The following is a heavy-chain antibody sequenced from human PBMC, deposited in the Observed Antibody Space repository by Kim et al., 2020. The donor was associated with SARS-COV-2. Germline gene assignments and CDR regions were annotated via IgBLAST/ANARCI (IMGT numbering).Heavy chain of an antibody. CDR1: GFTFSSYW. CDR3: ARPTDQWELPAEYFQH. Sequence: GGSLRLSCAASGFTFSSYWMHWVRQAPGKGLVWVSRINSDGSSTSYADSVKGRFTISRDNAKNTLYLQMNSLRAEDTAVYYCARPTDQWELPAEYFQHWGQGTLVTVSS. J-gene: IGHJ1*01. CDR2: INSDGSST. V-gene: IGHV3-74*01. D-gene: IGHD1-26*01.